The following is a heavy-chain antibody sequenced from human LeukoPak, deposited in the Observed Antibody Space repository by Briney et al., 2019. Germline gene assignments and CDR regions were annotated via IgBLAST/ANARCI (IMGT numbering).Heavy chain of an antibody. J-gene: IGHJ4*02. CDR1: GFTFRSYG. CDR2: IWSDGNNK. Sequence: GGSLRLSCAASGFTFRSYGMHWVRQAPGKGLEWVAVIWSDGNNKFYADSVKGRFTIFRDNSRNTLDLVLTSLRPDDTAVYYCAKERAPSPAFDYGGQGALVPVS. V-gene: IGHV3-33*06. CDR3: AKERAPSPAFDY.